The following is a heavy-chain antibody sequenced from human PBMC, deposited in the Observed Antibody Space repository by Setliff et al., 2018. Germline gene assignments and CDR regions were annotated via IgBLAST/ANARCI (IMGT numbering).Heavy chain of an antibody. V-gene: IGHV4-59*08. D-gene: IGHD1-26*01. CDR1: GGPTIGYY. CDR2: IHPWGGSSEST. Sequence: LSLTCAVSGGPTIGYYWTWIRQAPGKGLEWIGYIHPWGGSSESTNYSPSLKSRITISLDKSRSQFSLKLTSVTVADTAVYYCARGLHSGTYWGARPLGLDYWGQGSLVTVSS. J-gene: IGHJ4*02. CDR3: ARGLHSGTYWGARPLGLDY.